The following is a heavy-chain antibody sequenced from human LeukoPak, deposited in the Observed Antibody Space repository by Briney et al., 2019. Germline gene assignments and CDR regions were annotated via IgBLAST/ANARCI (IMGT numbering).Heavy chain of an antibody. V-gene: IGHV1-18*01. CDR1: AYTFSNFG. CDR2: ISGNNDNP. D-gene: IGHD4-17*01. Sequence: GASVKVSCKASAYTFSNFGINWVRQAPGQGLEWMGWISGNNDNPNYGQKFQGRFALTTDSSTSTAYMELRNLRSDDTAVYFCARDGTSTDDYWGQGTLVTVCS. CDR3: ARDGTSTDDY. J-gene: IGHJ4*02.